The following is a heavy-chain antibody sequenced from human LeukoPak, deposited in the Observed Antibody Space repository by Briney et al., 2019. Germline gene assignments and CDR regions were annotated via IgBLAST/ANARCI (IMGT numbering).Heavy chain of an antibody. J-gene: IGHJ4*02. CDR3: ASSLNAYYYDSSGFDY. Sequence: SETLSLTCTVSGGSTSSYYWSWIRQPPGKGLEWIGYIYYSGSTNYNPSLKSRVTISVDTSKNQFSLKLSSVTAADTAVYYCASSLNAYYYDSSGFDYWGQGTLVTVSP. V-gene: IGHV4-59*08. CDR1: GGSTSSYY. D-gene: IGHD3-22*01. CDR2: IYYSGST.